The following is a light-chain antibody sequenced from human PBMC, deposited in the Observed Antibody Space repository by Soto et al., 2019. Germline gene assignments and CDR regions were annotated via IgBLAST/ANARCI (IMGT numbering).Light chain of an antibody. Sequence: QSALTQPPSASGSPGQSVTISCTGTSSDVGGYNYVSWYQQHPGKAPKLMIYEVSRRPSGVPDRFSGSKSGNTDSLTVSGLQAEDEADYYCSSYAGSNNVLFGGGTQLTV. V-gene: IGLV2-8*01. CDR3: SSYAGSNNVL. J-gene: IGLJ2*01. CDR2: EVS. CDR1: SSDVGGYNY.